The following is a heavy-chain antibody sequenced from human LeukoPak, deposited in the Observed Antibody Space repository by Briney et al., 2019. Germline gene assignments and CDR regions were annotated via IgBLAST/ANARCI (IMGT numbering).Heavy chain of an antibody. CDR3: ANSHFRAGGNDY. CDR2: INHSGST. V-gene: IGHV4-34*01. Sequence: SETLSLTCAVYGGSFSGYYWSWIRQPPGKGLEWIGEINHSGSTNYNPSLKSRVTISVDTSKNQFSLKLSSVTAADTAVYYCANSHFRAGGNDYWGQGTLVTVSS. CDR1: GGSFSGYY. D-gene: IGHD6-19*01. J-gene: IGHJ4*02.